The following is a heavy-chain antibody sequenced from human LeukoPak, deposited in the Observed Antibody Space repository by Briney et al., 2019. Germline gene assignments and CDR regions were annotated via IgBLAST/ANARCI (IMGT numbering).Heavy chain of an antibody. Sequence: GESLKISCRGSGFSFTGYWIGWVRQMPEKGLERMGIIYPGDSDTKYSPSFQGQVTISADKSISTAYLQWSSPKASDTAMYYCARLKDDSSGYDAFDIWGQGTMVTVSS. CDR2: IYPGDSDT. CDR1: GFSFTGYW. CDR3: ARLKDDSSGYDAFDI. J-gene: IGHJ3*02. V-gene: IGHV5-51*01. D-gene: IGHD3-22*01.